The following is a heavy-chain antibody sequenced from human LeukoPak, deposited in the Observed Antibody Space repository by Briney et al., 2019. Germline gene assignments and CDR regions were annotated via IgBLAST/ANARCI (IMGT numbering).Heavy chain of an antibody. Sequence: SETLSLTCTVSGDSISADTYYWGWIRQPPGKGLEWIGSIYSSGNTFYNPSLKSRASISVERSKNQMSLKIRSVTAADTAVYYCAILSGFYWGQGTRVTVSS. J-gene: IGHJ4*02. CDR3: AILSGFY. CDR2: IYSSGNT. CDR1: GDSISADTYY. D-gene: IGHD5-12*01. V-gene: IGHV4-39*01.